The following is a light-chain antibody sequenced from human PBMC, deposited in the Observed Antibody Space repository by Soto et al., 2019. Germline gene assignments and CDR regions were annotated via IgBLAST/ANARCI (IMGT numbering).Light chain of an antibody. V-gene: IGKV4-1*01. CDR2: WAS. CDR1: QSVLYSSNNKNY. J-gene: IGKJ2*01. CDR3: QQFYSTPYT. Sequence: DIVMTQSPDSLVVSLGERATINCKSSQSVLYSSNNKNYLAWFQQKPGQPPKLLIYWASTRESGVPDRFSGSGSGTDFTLTISSLQADDVAVYYCQQFYSTPYTFGQGTKLEIK.